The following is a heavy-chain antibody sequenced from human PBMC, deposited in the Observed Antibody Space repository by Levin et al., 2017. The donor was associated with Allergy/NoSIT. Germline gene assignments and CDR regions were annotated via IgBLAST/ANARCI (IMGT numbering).Heavy chain of an antibody. Sequence: GGSLRLSCAASGFTFSSYAMHWVRQAPGKGLEWVAVISYDGSNKYYADSVKGRFTISRDNSKNTLYLQMNSLRAEDTAVYYCARDQDYYGSGSYYQYPDYWGQGTLVTVSS. CDR3: ARDQDYYGSGSYYQYPDY. V-gene: IGHV3-30*04. J-gene: IGHJ4*02. D-gene: IGHD3-10*01. CDR2: ISYDGSNK. CDR1: GFTFSSYA.